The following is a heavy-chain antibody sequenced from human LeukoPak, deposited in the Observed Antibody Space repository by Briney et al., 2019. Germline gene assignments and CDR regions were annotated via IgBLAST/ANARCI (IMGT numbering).Heavy chain of an antibody. D-gene: IGHD6-13*01. V-gene: IGHV3-21*01. CDR2: ISSSSSYI. CDR1: GFTFEDHV. Sequence: GRSLRLSCAASGFTFEDHVMHWVRQAPGKGLEWVSSISSSSSYIYYADSVKGRFTISRDNAKNSLYLQMNSLRAEDTAVYYCARGEWQQLTYYYYGMDVWGQGTLVTVSS. CDR3: ARGEWQQLTYYYYGMDV. J-gene: IGHJ6*02.